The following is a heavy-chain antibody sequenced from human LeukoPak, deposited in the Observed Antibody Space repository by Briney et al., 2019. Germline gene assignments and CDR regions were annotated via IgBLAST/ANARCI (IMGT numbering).Heavy chain of an antibody. D-gene: IGHD3-3*01. CDR1: GYSFTTYY. Sequence: ASVEVSCKPSGYSFTTYYMHWVRQAPGQGLEWMGIINPLGGSTTYAHNFQGRVTMTRDMPTSTVFMELSSLRSEDTAVYYCARAHDFWTRDGMDVWGQGTIVTVSS. CDR3: ARAHDFWTRDGMDV. V-gene: IGHV1-46*01. CDR2: INPLGGST. J-gene: IGHJ6*02.